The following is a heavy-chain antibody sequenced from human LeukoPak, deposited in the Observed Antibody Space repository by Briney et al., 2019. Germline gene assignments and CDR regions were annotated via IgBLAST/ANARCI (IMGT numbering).Heavy chain of an antibody. CDR3: AGTNYYDSSGYYRLDY. V-gene: IGHV3-53*04. CDR1: GLTVSSNN. J-gene: IGHJ4*02. CDR2: IYSGEST. Sequence: GGSLRLSCAASGLTVSSNNMSWVRQAPGKGLEWVSVIYSGESTYYADSVKGRFTISRHNSKNTLYLQMNSLRAEDTAVYYCAGTNYYDSSGYYRLDYWGQGTLVTVSS. D-gene: IGHD3-22*01.